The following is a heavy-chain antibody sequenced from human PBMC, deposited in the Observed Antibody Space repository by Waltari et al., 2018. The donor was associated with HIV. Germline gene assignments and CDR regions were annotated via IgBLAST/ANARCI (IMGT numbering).Heavy chain of an antibody. D-gene: IGHD1-26*01. J-gene: IGHJ6*02. CDR3: AKDLQWELLGLGGMDV. CDR1: GFTFDDYA. Sequence: EVQLVESGGGLVQPGRSLRLSCAASGFTFDDYAMHWVRPAPGKGLEWVSGISWNSGSIGYADSVKGRFTISRDNAKNSLYLQMNSLRAEDTALYYCAKDLQWELLGLGGMDVWGQGTTVTVSS. CDR2: ISWNSGSI. V-gene: IGHV3-9*01.